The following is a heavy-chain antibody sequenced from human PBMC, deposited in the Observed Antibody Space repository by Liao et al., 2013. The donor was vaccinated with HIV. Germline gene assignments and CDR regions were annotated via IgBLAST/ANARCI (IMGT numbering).Heavy chain of an antibody. D-gene: IGHD6-13*01. CDR3: ARFTRYSSPSDAFDI. J-gene: IGHJ3*02. CDR2: MYYSGST. V-gene: IGHV4-59*01. Sequence: QVQLQESGPGLVKPSETLSLTCTVSGGSITGYYWSWIRQPPGKGLEWVAYMYYSGSTNSNPSLKSRVTTSIDTSTNQFFLKLTSVTAADTAVYYCARFTRYSSPSDAFDIWGQGTKVTVSS. CDR1: GGSITGYY.